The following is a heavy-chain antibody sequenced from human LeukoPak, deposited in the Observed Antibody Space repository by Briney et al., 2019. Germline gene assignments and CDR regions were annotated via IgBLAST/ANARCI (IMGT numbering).Heavy chain of an antibody. D-gene: IGHD3-10*01. CDR2: IYYSGST. Sequence: SETLSLTCTVSVGSVSSYYWSWIRQPPEKGLEWIGYIYYSGSTNYNPSLKSRVAISVDTSKNQFSLKLSSVTAADTAVYYCARDRWFGELSAAFDIWGQGTMVTVSS. CDR3: ARDRWFGELSAAFDI. CDR1: VGSVSSYY. J-gene: IGHJ3*02. V-gene: IGHV4-59*02.